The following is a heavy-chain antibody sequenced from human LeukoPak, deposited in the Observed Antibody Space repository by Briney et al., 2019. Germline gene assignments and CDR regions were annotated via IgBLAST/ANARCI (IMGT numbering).Heavy chain of an antibody. CDR3: AKSTNRGIAARPSGY. D-gene: IGHD6-6*01. V-gene: IGHV3-23*01. Sequence: GGSLRLSCAASGFTFSSYAMGWVRQAPGKGLEWVSAISGSGGSTYYADSVKGRFTISRDNSKNTLYLQMNSLRAEDTAVYYCAKSTNRGIAARPSGYWGQGTLVTVSS. CDR1: GFTFSSYA. CDR2: ISGSGGST. J-gene: IGHJ4*02.